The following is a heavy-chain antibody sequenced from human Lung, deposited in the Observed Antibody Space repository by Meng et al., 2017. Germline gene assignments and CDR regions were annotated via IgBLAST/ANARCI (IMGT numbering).Heavy chain of an antibody. CDR3: ARDKPPNDV. Sequence: QVALVGSGGGVVQPGGSLRLSCAASGFTFNTYAMHWGRQAPGKGLEWVSLMSFDGAQIYYSDSVRGRFTISRDNSKNTLYLQMNSLRAEDTAVYYCARDKPPNDVWGRGTLVTVSS. CDR1: GFTFNTYA. V-gene: IGHV3-30*01. CDR2: MSFDGAQI. J-gene: IGHJ2*01.